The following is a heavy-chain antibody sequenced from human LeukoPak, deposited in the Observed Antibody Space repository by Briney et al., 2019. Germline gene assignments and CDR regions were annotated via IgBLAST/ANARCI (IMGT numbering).Heavy chain of an antibody. CDR2: IIPIFGTA. D-gene: IGHD3-10*01. Sequence: SVKVSCKASGGTFSSYAISWVRQAPGQGLEWMGGIIPIFGTANYAQKFQGRVTITADESTSTAYMELSSLRSEDTAVYYCNVLLWFGELLPLHNWFDPWGQGTLVTVSS. J-gene: IGHJ5*02. CDR3: NVLLWFGELLPLHNWFDP. V-gene: IGHV1-69*13. CDR1: GGTFSSYA.